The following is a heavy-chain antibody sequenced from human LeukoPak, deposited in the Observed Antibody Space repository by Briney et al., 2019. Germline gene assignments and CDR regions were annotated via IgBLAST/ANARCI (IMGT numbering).Heavy chain of an antibody. Sequence: GGSLRLSCAASGFTFSSYAMSWVRQAPGKGLEWVANIQQDGSEKYYVDSVKGRFTISRDNAKNSLYLQMNSLKAEDTAVYYCARSGWLRPNWFDPWGQGTLVTVSS. CDR2: IQQDGSEK. V-gene: IGHV3-7*01. D-gene: IGHD5-12*01. J-gene: IGHJ5*02. CDR3: ARSGWLRPNWFDP. CDR1: GFTFSSYA.